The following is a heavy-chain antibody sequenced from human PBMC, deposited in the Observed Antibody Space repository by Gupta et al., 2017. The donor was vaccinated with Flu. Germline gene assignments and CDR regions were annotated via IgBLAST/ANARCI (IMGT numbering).Heavy chain of an antibody. CDR1: GFTFSYYW. J-gene: IGHJ1*01. Sequence: EVQLVESGGGLVQPGGSLRLSCAAPGFTFSYYWMSWVRQAPGKWLEWVANINQDGSEKYYVDSVKGRFTTSRDNAKNSLYLQMNSLRAEDTAVYYCAIGLDGYFQHWGQGTLVTVSS. V-gene: IGHV3-7*01. CDR3: AIGLDGYFQH. CDR2: INQDGSEK.